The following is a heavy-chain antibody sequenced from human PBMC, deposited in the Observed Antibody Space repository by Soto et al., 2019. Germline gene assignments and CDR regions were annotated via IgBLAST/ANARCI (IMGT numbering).Heavy chain of an antibody. CDR1: GGTFSSYA. CDR2: IIPIFGTA. Sequence: SVKVSCKASGGTFSSYAISWVRQAPGQGLEWMGGIIPIFGTANYAQKFQGRVTVTADESTSTAYMELSSLRSEDTAVYYCARVCCIAAAGVKDAFDIWGQGTMVTVSS. CDR3: ARVCCIAAAGVKDAFDI. D-gene: IGHD6-13*01. J-gene: IGHJ3*02. V-gene: IGHV1-69*13.